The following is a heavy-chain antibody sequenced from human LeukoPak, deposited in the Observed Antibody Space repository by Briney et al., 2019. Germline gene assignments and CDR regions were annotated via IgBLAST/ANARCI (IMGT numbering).Heavy chain of an antibody. J-gene: IGHJ4*02. CDR1: GGSITNTNY. CDR3: AREGGPYRPLDY. CDR2: VNLQGST. Sequence: SETLSLTCGVSGGSITNTNYRTWVRQPPGKGLEWIGEVNLQGSTNYNPSLMGRVAISVDTSENHISLQLTSVTAADTAVYYCAREGGPYRPLDYSGQGTLVTVSS. V-gene: IGHV4-4*02.